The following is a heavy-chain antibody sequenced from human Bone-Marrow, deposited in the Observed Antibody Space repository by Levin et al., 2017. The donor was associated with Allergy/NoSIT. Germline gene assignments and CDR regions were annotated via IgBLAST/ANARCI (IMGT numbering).Heavy chain of an antibody. V-gene: IGHV4-61*02. J-gene: IGHJ3*01. CDR3: ARASLTFGEPLSNAHDV. D-gene: IGHD3-10*01. Sequence: SETLSLTCSVSGGSINTGPYSWTWIRQPAGKGLEWIGRIFASGSTHYNPSLRSRLTMPLDTSKNPFSLKLTPATAADTAVYYCARASLTFGEPLSNAHDVWGQGTMVTVSS. CDR2: IFASGST. CDR1: GGSINTGPYS.